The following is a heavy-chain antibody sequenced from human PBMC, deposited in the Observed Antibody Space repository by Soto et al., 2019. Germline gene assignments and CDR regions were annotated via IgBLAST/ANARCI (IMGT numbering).Heavy chain of an antibody. Sequence: EVQLVESGGGLVQPGGSLKLSCEASGFLLSVSAVHWVRQASGKGLEWVGRIRSKADNYATAFAASVKGRFTVSRDDSKNTAYLQMNSLKTEDSAVYYCPRLEYGVDVWGQGTTVTVSS. CDR3: PRLEYGVDV. V-gene: IGHV3-73*02. CDR2: IRSKADNYAT. CDR1: GFLLSVSA. J-gene: IGHJ6*02.